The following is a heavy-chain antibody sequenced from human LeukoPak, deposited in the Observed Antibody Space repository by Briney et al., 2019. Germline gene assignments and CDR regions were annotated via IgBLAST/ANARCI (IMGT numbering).Heavy chain of an antibody. V-gene: IGHV4-61*05. CDR2: IYYSGST. Sequence: PSETLSLTCTVSGGSISSSSYYWSWIRQPPGKGLEWIGYIYYSGSTNYNPSLKSRVTISVDTSKNQFSLKLSSVTAADTAVYYCATLRRITMLRGEDWGQGTLVTVSS. CDR1: GGSISSSSYY. D-gene: IGHD3-10*01. J-gene: IGHJ4*02. CDR3: ATLRRITMLRGED.